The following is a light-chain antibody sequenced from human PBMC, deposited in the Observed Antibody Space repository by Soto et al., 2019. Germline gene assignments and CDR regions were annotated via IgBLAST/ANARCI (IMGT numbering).Light chain of an antibody. Sequence: EIVFTQSPATLSFSRGERATLSCRASQSVSSYLAWYQQKPGQAPRLLIYDASNRATGIPARFSGSGSGTDFTLTISSLEPEDFAVYYCQQRSNWPLTSGGGTKVDIK. J-gene: IGKJ4*01. CDR2: DAS. CDR1: QSVSSY. CDR3: QQRSNWPLT. V-gene: IGKV3-11*01.